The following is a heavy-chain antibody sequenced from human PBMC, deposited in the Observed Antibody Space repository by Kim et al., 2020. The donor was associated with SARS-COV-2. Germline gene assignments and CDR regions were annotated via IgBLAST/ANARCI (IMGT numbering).Heavy chain of an antibody. Sequence: GGSLRLSCAASGFTFSSYAMNWVRQAPGKGLEWVSVISGSGGSTYYADSVKGRFTISRDNSKNTLYLQMNSLRAEDTAVYYCAKDTAAPGTSRLDYWGQGTLVTVSS. CDR3: AKDTAAPGTSRLDY. CDR2: ISGSGGST. J-gene: IGHJ4*02. V-gene: IGHV3-23*01. D-gene: IGHD6-13*01. CDR1: GFTFSSYA.